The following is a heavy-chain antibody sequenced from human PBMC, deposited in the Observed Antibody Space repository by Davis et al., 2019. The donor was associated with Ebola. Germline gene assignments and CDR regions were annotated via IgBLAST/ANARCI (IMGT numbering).Heavy chain of an antibody. D-gene: IGHD6-19*01. CDR1: GYTFTSYG. CDR3: ARVNSSGWYYYGMDV. CDR2: ISAYNGNT. J-gene: IGHJ6*02. V-gene: IGHV1-18*04. Sequence: ASVKVSCKASGYTFTSYGISWVRQAPGQGLEWMGWISAYNGNTNYAQKLQGRVTMTTDTSTSTAYMELSSLRSEDTAVYYCARVNSSGWYYYGMDVWGQGTTVTVSS.